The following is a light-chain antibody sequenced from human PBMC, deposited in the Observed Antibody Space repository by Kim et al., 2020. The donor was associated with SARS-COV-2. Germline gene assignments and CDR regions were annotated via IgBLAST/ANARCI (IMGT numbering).Light chain of an antibody. CDR3: QQYHSSPYT. Sequence: RATINCKSSQNLIYRDNAENYLAWYQQKPGQPPKLLIYWASTRESGVPDRFSGSGSGTDFTLTINNLQAEDVAVYFCQQYHSSPYTFGQGTRLEI. CDR1: QNLIYRDNAENY. CDR2: WAS. J-gene: IGKJ2*01. V-gene: IGKV4-1*01.